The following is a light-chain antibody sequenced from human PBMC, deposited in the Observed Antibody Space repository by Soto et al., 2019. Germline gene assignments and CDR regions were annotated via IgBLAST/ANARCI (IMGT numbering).Light chain of an antibody. CDR3: QQRSDWPTIT. Sequence: IVMTQSPATLSVSPGERATLSCRASQSVSSSYLAWYQQKPGQAPRLLIYDGSNRATGIPARFSGSGSGTDFTLTISSLETEDFAVYYCQQRSDWPTITFGQGTRLEIK. V-gene: IGKV3-11*01. CDR2: DGS. CDR1: QSVSSSY. J-gene: IGKJ5*01.